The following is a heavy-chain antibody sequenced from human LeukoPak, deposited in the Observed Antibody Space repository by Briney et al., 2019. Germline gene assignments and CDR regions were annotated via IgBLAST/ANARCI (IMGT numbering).Heavy chain of an antibody. V-gene: IGHV1-46*01. J-gene: IGHJ2*01. D-gene: IGHD1-1*01. CDR3: ARITRTTAGWYFDL. Sequence: GASVTVSCKASGYTFTSYYIHWVRQAPGQGLEWMGIIHPNGGSTSYAQKFQGRVTMTIDASTSTSYMELSSLRSEDTALYYCARITRTTAGWYFDLWGRGTLVTVSS. CDR2: IHPNGGST. CDR1: GYTFTSYY.